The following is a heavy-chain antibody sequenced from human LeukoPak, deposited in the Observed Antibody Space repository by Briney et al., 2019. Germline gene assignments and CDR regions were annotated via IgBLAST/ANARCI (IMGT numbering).Heavy chain of an antibody. CDR3: ARLFGVTTCDY. CDR1: GYSISSAYY. J-gene: IGHJ4*02. D-gene: IGHD4-11*01. Sequence: SETLSLTCAVSGYSISSAYYWGWIRRPPGKGLEWIGTIYHSGTTYYNPSLKSRVTISVDTSKNQFSLKLISVTAADTAVYYCARLFGVTTCDYWGQGTLVTVSS. CDR2: IYHSGTT. V-gene: IGHV4-38-2*01.